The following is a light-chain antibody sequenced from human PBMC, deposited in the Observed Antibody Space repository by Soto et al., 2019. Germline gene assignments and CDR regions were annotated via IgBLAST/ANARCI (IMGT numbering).Light chain of an antibody. J-gene: IGKJ2*01. V-gene: IGKV1-27*01. CDR1: QGVRNY. Sequence: DIQMTQSPSSLSASVGDRVTITCRASQGVRNYLAWYQQKPGKVPKLLMYAASTLQSGVPSRFSGSGSGTDFTLTISSLQPEDVGTYYCQKCNSAPYTFGQGTKLEIK. CDR2: AAS. CDR3: QKCNSAPYT.